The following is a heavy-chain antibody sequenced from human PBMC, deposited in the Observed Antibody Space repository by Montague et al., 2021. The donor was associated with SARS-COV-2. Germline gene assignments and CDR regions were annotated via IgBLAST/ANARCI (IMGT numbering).Heavy chain of an antibody. CDR2: TYYRSKWST. J-gene: IGHJ4*02. CDR3: ARGQNFGSGNSCNFDH. Sequence: CAISGDSVSSNSATWNWIRQSPSRGLEWLRRTYYRSKWSTNYAVSVQSRITVNPDTSKNHFSLQLNSVTPEDTAVYYCARGQNFGSGNSCNFDHWGQGTLVTVSS. V-gene: IGHV6-1*01. D-gene: IGHD3-10*01. CDR1: GDSVSSNSAT.